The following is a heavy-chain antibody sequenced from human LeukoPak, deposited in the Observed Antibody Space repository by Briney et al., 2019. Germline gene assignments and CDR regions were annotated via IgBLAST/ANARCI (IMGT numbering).Heavy chain of an antibody. J-gene: IGHJ6*02. D-gene: IGHD4-11*01. CDR2: MSYDGSDK. CDR3: AKDQSLGYSNYVGLRKYYYYYGMDV. CDR1: GFTFSSYG. Sequence: PGGSLRLSCAASGFTFSSYGMHWVRQAPGKGLEWVSLMSYDGSDKFYADSVKGRFTISRDNSKNTLYLQMNSLRAEDTAVYYCAKDQSLGYSNYVGLRKYYYYYGMDVWGQGTTVTVSS. V-gene: IGHV3-30*18.